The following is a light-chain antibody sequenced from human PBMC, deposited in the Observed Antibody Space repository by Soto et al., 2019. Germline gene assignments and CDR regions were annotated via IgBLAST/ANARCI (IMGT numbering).Light chain of an antibody. CDR1: QSVSSSY. V-gene: IGKV3-20*01. J-gene: IGKJ5*01. CDR3: QQYDSSPLT. Sequence: EIVLTQSPGTLSLSPGERATLSCRASQSVSSSYLAWYQQKPGQAPRLLIYGASSRATGIPDRFSGRGSGTDFTLTISRLEPEDFALYYCQQYDSSPLTFGQGTRLEMK. CDR2: GAS.